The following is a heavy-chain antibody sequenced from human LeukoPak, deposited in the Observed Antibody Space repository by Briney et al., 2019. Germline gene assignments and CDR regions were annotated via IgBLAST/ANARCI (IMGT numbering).Heavy chain of an antibody. D-gene: IGHD5-18*01. CDR3: ARDRVQDTAMALGIGY. CDR1: GFTFSSYA. CDR2: ISSDGSEK. V-gene: IGHV3-30*03. Sequence: GGSLRLSCAASGFTFSSYAIHWVRQAPGKGLEWVAVISSDGSEKYYVDSVKGRFTISRDNAKNSLCLQMNSLRAEDTAVYYCARDRVQDTAMALGIGYWGQGTLVTVSS. J-gene: IGHJ4*02.